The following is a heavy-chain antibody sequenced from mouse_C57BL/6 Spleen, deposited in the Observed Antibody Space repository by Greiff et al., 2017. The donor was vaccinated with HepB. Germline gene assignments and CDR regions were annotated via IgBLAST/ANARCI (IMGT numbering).Heavy chain of an antibody. V-gene: IGHV1-26*01. D-gene: IGHD2-4*01. Sequence: VQLQQSGPELVKPGASVKISCKASGYTFTDYYMNWVKQSHGKSLEWIGDINPNNGGTSYNQKFKGKATLTVDKSSSTAYMELRSLTSEDSAVYYCARLYYDYSYAMDYWGQGTSVTVSS. CDR1: GYTFTDYY. CDR3: ARLYYDYSYAMDY. J-gene: IGHJ4*01. CDR2: INPNNGGT.